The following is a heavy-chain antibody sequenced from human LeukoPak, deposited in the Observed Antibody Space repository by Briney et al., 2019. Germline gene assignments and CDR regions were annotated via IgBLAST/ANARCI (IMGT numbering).Heavy chain of an antibody. J-gene: IGHJ4*02. CDR2: TYYRSKWYN. CDR1: GDSFSSNSAA. D-gene: IGHD3-9*01. Sequence: SQTLSLTCASSGDSFSSNSAAWNWLRQSPSRGLEWLGRTYYRSKWYNDYAVSVKSRITINPDTSKNQFSLQLNSVTPEDTAVYYCARVQKYYDILTGYHFDYWGQGTLVTVSS. V-gene: IGHV6-1*01. CDR3: ARVQKYYDILTGYHFDY.